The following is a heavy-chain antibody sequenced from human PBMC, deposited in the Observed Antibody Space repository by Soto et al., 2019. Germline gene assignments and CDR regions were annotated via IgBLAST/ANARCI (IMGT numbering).Heavy chain of an antibody. CDR3: SRELLGGYSPAAY. J-gene: IGHJ4*02. D-gene: IGHD2-15*01. CDR2: INLSGTT. Sequence: QVQLQESGPGLVKPSGTLSLACAVSDGSVSATNWWSWIRQPPGKGLEWIGEINLSGTTNYNPSLKSRVTMSIDQSQNQVSLTLTAATAADTAVYYWSRELLGGYSPAAYCGQGTLVTVSS. CDR1: DGSVSATNW. V-gene: IGHV4-4*02.